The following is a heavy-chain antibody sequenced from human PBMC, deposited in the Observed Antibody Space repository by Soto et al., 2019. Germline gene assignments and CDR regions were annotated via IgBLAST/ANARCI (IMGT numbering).Heavy chain of an antibody. CDR1: GFTFSSYW. D-gene: IGHD6-13*01. Sequence: GGTLRRSCAASGFTFSSYWMHWVRQAPGKGLVWVSRINSDGSSTSYADSVKGRFTISRDNAKSTLYLQMNSLRAEDTAVYYCATPSEGSTSWYGSPGWFCPWGQRTLVTISS. CDR2: INSDGSST. J-gene: IGHJ5*02. CDR3: ATPSEGSTSWYGSPGWFCP. V-gene: IGHV3-74*01.